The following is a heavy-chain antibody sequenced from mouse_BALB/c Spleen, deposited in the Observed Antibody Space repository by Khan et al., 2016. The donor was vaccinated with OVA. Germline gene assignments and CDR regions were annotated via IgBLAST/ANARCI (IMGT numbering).Heavy chain of an antibody. CDR1: GYTFPSNT. CDR3: ARRETGYAMDY. CDR2: INSRSDYT. V-gene: IGHV1-4*01. Sequence: VQLQESGAELARPGALVKMSCKASGYTFPSNTMHWVKQRPGQGLEWIGYINSRSDYTIYNQKFMDKAILTADISSTTVYMQLSCLTSDVSAVYYCARRETGYAMDYWGKGTSVTVSS. J-gene: IGHJ4*01.